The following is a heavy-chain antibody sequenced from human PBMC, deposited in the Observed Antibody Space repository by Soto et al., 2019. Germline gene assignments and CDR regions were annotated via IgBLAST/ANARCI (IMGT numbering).Heavy chain of an antibody. D-gene: IGHD3-10*01. Sequence: SVKVSCKASGGSFSTYAFSWVRQAPGHGLEWMGGIIPIFDSPYYAQNFQGRVTIAADRSTSTVYMELSSLTPEDTAVYYCARGAECRGYCLKKFTGLDPWGQGAMVTVYS. J-gene: IGHJ5*02. CDR1: GGSFSTYA. CDR3: ARGAECRGYCLKKFTGLDP. V-gene: IGHV1-69*06. CDR2: IIPIFDSP.